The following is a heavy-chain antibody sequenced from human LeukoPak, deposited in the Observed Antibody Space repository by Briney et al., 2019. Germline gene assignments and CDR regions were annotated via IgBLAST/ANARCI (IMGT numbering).Heavy chain of an antibody. J-gene: IGHJ6*03. Sequence: ASVKVSCKASGYTFTGYYMHWVRQAPGQGLEWMGWINPNSGGTNYAQKFQGRVTMTRDTSISTAYMELSRLRSDDTAVYYCARAVVTPSPYYYYYMDVWGKGTTVTISS. CDR3: ARAVVTPSPYYYYYMDV. CDR1: GYTFTGYY. CDR2: INPNSGGT. V-gene: IGHV1-2*02. D-gene: IGHD3-22*01.